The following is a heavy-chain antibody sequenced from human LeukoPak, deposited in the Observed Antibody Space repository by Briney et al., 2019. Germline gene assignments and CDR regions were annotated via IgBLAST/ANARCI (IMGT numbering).Heavy chain of an antibody. J-gene: IGHJ4*02. V-gene: IGHV1-69*04. Sequence: SVKVSCKASRGTFGSYAISWVRQAPGQGLEWMGRIIPVLGIAVYAQKFQGRLTITADKSTNIVYLNLGSLRSEDTGVYYCARGTTLVRACYFDSWGQGTPVTVSS. CDR1: RGTFGSYA. D-gene: IGHD4-11*01. CDR3: ARGTTLVRACYFDS. CDR2: IIPVLGIA.